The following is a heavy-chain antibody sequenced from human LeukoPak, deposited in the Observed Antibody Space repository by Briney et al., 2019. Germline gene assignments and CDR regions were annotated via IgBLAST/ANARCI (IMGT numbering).Heavy chain of an antibody. Sequence: GGSLRLSCAASGFTVSSNYTSWVRQAPGKGLEWVSVIYSGGRTYYADSVKGRLTISRDNSKNTLYLQMNSLRAEDTAVYYCARYCSSTSCPSGAFDIWGQGTMVTVSS. J-gene: IGHJ3*02. CDR2: IYSGGRT. V-gene: IGHV3-53*01. D-gene: IGHD2-2*01. CDR3: ARYCSSTSCPSGAFDI. CDR1: GFTVSSNY.